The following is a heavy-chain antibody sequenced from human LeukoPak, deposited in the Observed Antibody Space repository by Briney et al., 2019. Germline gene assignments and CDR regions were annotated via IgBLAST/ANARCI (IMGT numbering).Heavy chain of an antibody. CDR1: GFTFSSYD. CDR2: ISSTIDPI. V-gene: IGHV3-48*02. Sequence: GGSLRLSCAASGFTFSSYDMNWVRQAPGKGLEWVSYISSTIDPIYYADSVKGRFTISRDNAKNSLYLQMSSLRDEDTAVYYCGRDLGCWGQGTLVTVSS. D-gene: IGHD3/OR15-3a*01. J-gene: IGHJ4*02. CDR3: GRDLGC.